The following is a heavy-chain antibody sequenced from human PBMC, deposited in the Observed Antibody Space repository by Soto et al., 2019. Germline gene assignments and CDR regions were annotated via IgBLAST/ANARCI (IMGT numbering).Heavy chain of an antibody. CDR1: GGSISSYY. CDR2: IYYSGST. J-gene: IGHJ6*03. D-gene: IGHD3-3*01. V-gene: IGHV4-59*01. Sequence: PSETLSLTCTVSGGSISSYYWSWIRQPPGKGLEWIGYIYYSGSTNYNPSLKSRVTISVDTSKNQFSLKLSSVTAADTAVYYCARVGAVWSGYIYYYMDVWGKGTTVPVSS. CDR3: ARVGAVWSGYIYYYMDV.